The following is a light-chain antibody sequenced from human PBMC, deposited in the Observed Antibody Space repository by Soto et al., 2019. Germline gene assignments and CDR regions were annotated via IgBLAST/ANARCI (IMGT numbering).Light chain of an antibody. CDR2: GAS. CDR1: QSVSSSY. CDR3: QQYGSSQT. Sequence: ELVLTQSPGTLSLSPGERATLSCRASQSVSSSYLAWYQQKPGQAPTLLIYGASSRATGIPDRFSGSGSGTDFTLTISRLEPEDCAVYYCQQYGSSQTFGQGTKVEIK. J-gene: IGKJ1*01. V-gene: IGKV3-20*01.